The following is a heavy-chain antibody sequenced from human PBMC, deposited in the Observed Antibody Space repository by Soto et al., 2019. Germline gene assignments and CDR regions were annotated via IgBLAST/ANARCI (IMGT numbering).Heavy chain of an antibody. CDR3: ARANLYCSGGSCRDWYFDL. V-gene: IGHV1-18*01. Sequence: QVQLVQSGAEVKKPGASVKVSCKASGYTFTSYGISWVRQAPRQGLEWMGWISAYNGNTNYAQKLQGRVTMTTDTSTSTAYMELRSLRSDDTAVYYCARANLYCSGGSCRDWYFDLWGRGTLVTVSS. D-gene: IGHD2-15*01. CDR2: ISAYNGNT. CDR1: GYTFTSYG. J-gene: IGHJ2*01.